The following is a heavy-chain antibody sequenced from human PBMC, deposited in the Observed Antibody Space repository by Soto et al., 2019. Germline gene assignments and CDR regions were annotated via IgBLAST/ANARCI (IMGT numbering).Heavy chain of an antibody. Sequence: PGESLKISCVGSGFTFSTYSINWVRQAPGKGLEWVSSISSRSDIYYADSVKGRFTISRDNAKNSVSLQMNSLRAEDTAVYYCAREYTAWPLASGLDVWGQGTTAPVSS. D-gene: IGHD2-2*02. CDR1: GFTFSTYS. J-gene: IGHJ6*02. V-gene: IGHV3-21*01. CDR3: AREYTAWPLASGLDV. CDR2: ISSRSDI.